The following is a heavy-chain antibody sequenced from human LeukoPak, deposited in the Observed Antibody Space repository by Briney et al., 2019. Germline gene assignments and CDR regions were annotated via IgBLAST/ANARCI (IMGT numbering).Heavy chain of an antibody. Sequence: GRSLRLSCAASGFTFSSYAMHRVRQAPGKGLEWVAVISYDGSNKYYADSVKGRFTISRDNSKNTLYLQMNSLRAEDTAVYYCARVYSGSYFLYYYYGMDVWGQGTTVTVSS. D-gene: IGHD1-26*01. CDR2: ISYDGSNK. CDR3: ARVYSGSYFLYYYYGMDV. CDR1: GFTFSSYA. V-gene: IGHV3-30-3*01. J-gene: IGHJ6*02.